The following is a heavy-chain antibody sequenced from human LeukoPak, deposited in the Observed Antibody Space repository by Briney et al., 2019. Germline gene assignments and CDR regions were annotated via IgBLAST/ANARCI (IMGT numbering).Heavy chain of an antibody. CDR3: ARSRDNADNYDSSGYFDY. CDR1: GFTVSNNY. J-gene: IGHJ4*02. Sequence: PGGSLRLSCAVSGFTVSNNYMSWVRQAPGKGLEWVSVIYSGGSTYYADSVKGRFTISRDNSRNTLYLQVNSLRAEDTAVYYCARSRDNADNYDSSGYFDYWGQGTLVTVSS. D-gene: IGHD3-22*01. CDR2: IYSGGST. V-gene: IGHV3-66*02.